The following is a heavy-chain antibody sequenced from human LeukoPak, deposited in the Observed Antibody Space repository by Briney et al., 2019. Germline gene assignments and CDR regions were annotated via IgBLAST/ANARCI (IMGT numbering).Heavy chain of an antibody. CDR2: INSDGSST. CDR1: VFTFSSYQ. J-gene: IGHJ4*02. D-gene: IGHD3-10*01. V-gene: IGHV3-74*01. Sequence: PGVALTLPCAASVFTFSSYQRHWVPQAPGKGRVWFSRINSDGSSTIYADSVKGRFTISIDSAKNTLYLQMKSVRAEDKAVYYCARVSYYYGSGSYRPTAVYYFDYWGQGTLVTVSS. CDR3: ARVSYYYGSGSYRPTAVYYFDY.